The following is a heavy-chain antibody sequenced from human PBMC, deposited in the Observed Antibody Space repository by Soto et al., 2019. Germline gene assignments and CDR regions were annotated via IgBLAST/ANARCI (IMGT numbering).Heavy chain of an antibody. V-gene: IGHV4-61*01. CDR3: ARGVYYFGMDV. CDR2: IYYSGST. CDR1: GGSVSSGSYY. Sequence: KPSETLSLTCTVSGGSVSSGSYYWSWIRQPPGKGLEWIGYIYYSGSTNYNPSLKSRLTISVVTSKDQFFLKLRSVTAADTAVYYCARGVYYFGMDVWGQGTTVTVSS. J-gene: IGHJ6*02.